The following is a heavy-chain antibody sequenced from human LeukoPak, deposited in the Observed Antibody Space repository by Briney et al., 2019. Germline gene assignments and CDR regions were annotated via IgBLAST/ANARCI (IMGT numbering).Heavy chain of an antibody. J-gene: IGHJ5*02. Sequence: SETLSLTCTVSGGSIGSGSYYWSWIRQPAGKGLEWIGRIYTSGSTNYNPSLKSRVTISVDTSKNQFSLKLSSVTAADTAVYYCARDISGYYFGWFDPWGQGTLVTVSS. CDR3: ARDISGYYFGWFDP. D-gene: IGHD3-22*01. V-gene: IGHV4-61*02. CDR2: IYTSGST. CDR1: GGSIGSGSYY.